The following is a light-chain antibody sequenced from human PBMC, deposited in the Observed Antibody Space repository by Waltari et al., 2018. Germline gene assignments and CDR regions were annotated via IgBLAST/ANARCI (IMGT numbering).Light chain of an antibody. J-gene: IGKJ2*01. CDR1: QSISGY. V-gene: IGKV1-39*01. Sequence: DIQMTQSPSSLSASVGDRVTITCRASQSISGYLNWYQQKSGKAPKLLIYAAYTLLSGVPSRFRGSGSGTVFTLTITSQQPEDFATYYCQQSYSPLYTFGQGPSWRSN. CDR3: QQSYSPLYT. CDR2: AAY.